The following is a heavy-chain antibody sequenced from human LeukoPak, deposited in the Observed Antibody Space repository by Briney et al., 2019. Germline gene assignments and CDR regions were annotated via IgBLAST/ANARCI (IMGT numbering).Heavy chain of an antibody. CDR2: IVPMFGTI. Sequence: ASVKVSCKASGYTFTSYAVGWVRQAPGQGLEWMGGIVPMFGTINYAQTFLGRVTITADESTSTAYMELSSLRSEDTAVYYCARDRVLGAVVGYKYGAKYFGLDVWGQGTTVTVSS. CDR3: ARDRVLGAVVGYKYGAKYFGLDV. CDR1: GYTFTSYA. V-gene: IGHV1-69*13. D-gene: IGHD5-18*01. J-gene: IGHJ6*02.